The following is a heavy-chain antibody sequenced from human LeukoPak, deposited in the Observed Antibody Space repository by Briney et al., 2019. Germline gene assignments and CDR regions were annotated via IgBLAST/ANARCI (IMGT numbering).Heavy chain of an antibody. CDR1: GFTFSSYA. D-gene: IGHD6-13*01. CDR2: ISGSGDST. Sequence: GGSLRLSCAASGFTFSSYAMSWVRQAPGKGLEWVSAISGSGDSTYYGDSVKGRFTISRDNSKNTLYLQMNSLRAEDTAVYYCASSLDEAAAGSFQHWGQGTLVTVSS. CDR3: ASSLDEAAAGSFQH. V-gene: IGHV3-23*01. J-gene: IGHJ1*01.